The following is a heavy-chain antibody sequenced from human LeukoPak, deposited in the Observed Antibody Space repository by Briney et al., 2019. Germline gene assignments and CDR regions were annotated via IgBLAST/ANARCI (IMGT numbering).Heavy chain of an antibody. Sequence: GGSLRLSCAASGFTFSSYGMHWVRQAPGKGLEWVAVISYDGSNKYYADSVKGRFTISRDNSKNTLYLQMNSLRAEDTAVYYCARIAVAGVVGYWGQGTLVTVSS. CDR1: GFTFSSYG. CDR2: ISYDGSNK. CDR3: ARIAVAGVVGY. V-gene: IGHV3-30*03. D-gene: IGHD6-19*01. J-gene: IGHJ4*02.